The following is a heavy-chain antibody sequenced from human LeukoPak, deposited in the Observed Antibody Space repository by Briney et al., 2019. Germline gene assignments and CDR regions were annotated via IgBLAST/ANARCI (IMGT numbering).Heavy chain of an antibody. Sequence: GGSLRLSCAASGFTSGTSWMSWVRQAPGKGLEWVANIKQDGSVKNYVDYMEGRFTISRDNAKNSLYLQMNGLRAEDTAVYYCVRTSRSSSTDSWGQGTLVTVSS. CDR2: IKQDGSVK. CDR1: GFTSGTSW. CDR3: VRTSRSSSTDS. J-gene: IGHJ5*01. D-gene: IGHD6-6*01. V-gene: IGHV3-7*01.